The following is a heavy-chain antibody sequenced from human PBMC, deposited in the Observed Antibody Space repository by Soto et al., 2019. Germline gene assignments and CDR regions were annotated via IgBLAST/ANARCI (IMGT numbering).Heavy chain of an antibody. CDR2: IIPIFGTA. D-gene: IGHD3-10*01. CDR3: ASFGSGSYYSGYYGMDV. Sequence: VKVSCKASGGTFSSYAISWVRQAPGQGLEWMEGIIPIFGTANYAQKFQGRVTITADESTSTAYMELSSLRSEDTAVYYCASFGSGSYYSGYYGMDVWGQGTTVTVSS. CDR1: GGTFSSYA. V-gene: IGHV1-69*13. J-gene: IGHJ6*02.